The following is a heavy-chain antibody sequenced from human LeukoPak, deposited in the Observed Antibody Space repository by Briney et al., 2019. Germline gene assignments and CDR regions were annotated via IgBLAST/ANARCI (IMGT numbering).Heavy chain of an antibody. D-gene: IGHD3-10*01. CDR1: GFIVSTNY. CDR2: IFSGGST. J-gene: IGHJ4*02. CDR3: ARGPGKASFDY. Sequence: GGSLRLSRAASGFIVSTNYMSWVRQAPGKGLEWVSVIFSGGSTYYADSVKGRFTISRDKSNNTLYLQMNSLRVEDTAVYYCARGPGKASFDYWGQGTLVTVSS. V-gene: IGHV3-53*01.